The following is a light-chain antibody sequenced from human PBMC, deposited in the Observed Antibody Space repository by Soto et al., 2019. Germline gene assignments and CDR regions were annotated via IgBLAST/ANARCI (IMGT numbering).Light chain of an antibody. CDR2: GAS. J-gene: IGKJ4*01. V-gene: IGKV3-20*01. Sequence: EIVLTQSPGTLSLSPGERATLSCRASQSVGSGFLAWYQQKPGQAPRLLIYGASSRATGIPDRFSGSESGTDFTLTISRLEPEDFAVYYCQQYSSSSLTFGGGTKVEIK. CDR1: QSVGSGF. CDR3: QQYSSSSLT.